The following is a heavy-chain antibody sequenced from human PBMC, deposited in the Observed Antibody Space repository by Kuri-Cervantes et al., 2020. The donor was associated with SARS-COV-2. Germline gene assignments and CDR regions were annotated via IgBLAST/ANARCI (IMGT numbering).Heavy chain of an antibody. J-gene: IGHJ4*02. V-gene: IGHV3-21*01. CDR3: AKTKGVDTAMDCIDY. CDR1: GFTFSSYS. Sequence: GGSLRLSCAASGFTFSSYSMNWVRQAPGKGLEWVSSISSSSSYIYYADSVKGRSTISRDNAKNSLYLQTNSLRAEDTAVYYCAKTKGVDTAMDCIDYWGQGTLVTVSS. D-gene: IGHD5-18*01. CDR2: ISSSSSYI.